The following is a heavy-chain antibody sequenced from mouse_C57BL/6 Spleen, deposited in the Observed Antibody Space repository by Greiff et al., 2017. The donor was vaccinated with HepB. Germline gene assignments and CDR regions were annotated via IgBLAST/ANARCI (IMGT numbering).Heavy chain of an antibody. CDR1: GFTFSSYG. V-gene: IGHV5-6*01. J-gene: IGHJ4*01. D-gene: IGHD2-2*01. CDR3: ARLYGYDGYAMDY. CDR2: ISSGGSYT. Sequence: EVQLVESGGDLVKPGGSLKLSCAASGFTFSSYGMSWVRQTPDKRLEWVATISSGGSYTYYPDSVKGRFTISRDNAKNTLYLQMSSLKSEDTAMYYCARLYGYDGYAMDYWGQGTSVTVSS.